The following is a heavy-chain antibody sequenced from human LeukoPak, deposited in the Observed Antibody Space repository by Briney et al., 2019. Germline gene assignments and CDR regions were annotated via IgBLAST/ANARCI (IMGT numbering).Heavy chain of an antibody. D-gene: IGHD6-13*01. CDR3: ARDQKIGIAARRLDY. Sequence: GGSLRLSCAVSGFTFSNHWMTWVRQAPGKGLEWVSSISSSSSYIYYADSVKGRFTISRDNAKNSLYPQMNSLRAEDTAVYYCARDQKIGIAARRLDYWGQGTLVTVSS. V-gene: IGHV3-21*01. CDR1: GFTFSNHW. J-gene: IGHJ4*02. CDR2: ISSSSSYI.